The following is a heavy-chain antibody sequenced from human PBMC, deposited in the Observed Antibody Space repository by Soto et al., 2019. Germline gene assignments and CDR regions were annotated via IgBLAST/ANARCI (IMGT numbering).Heavy chain of an antibody. V-gene: IGHV3-48*02. D-gene: IGHD1-26*01. CDR3: TRDGRRGYDMDV. Sequence: GGSLRLSCAASGFTISTYHLNWVRQAPGKGLEWVSYISTDLRALYYADSVRGRFTISRDNAKNSLYLQMTSLRDEDTGVYYCTRDGRRGYDMDVWGQGTTVTVSS. J-gene: IGHJ6*02. CDR1: GFTISTYH. CDR2: ISTDLRAL.